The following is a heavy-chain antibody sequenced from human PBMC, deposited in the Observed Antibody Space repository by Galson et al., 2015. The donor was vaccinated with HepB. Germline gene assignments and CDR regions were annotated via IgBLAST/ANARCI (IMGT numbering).Heavy chain of an antibody. Sequence: SLRLSCAASGFTFSSYAMSWVRQAPGKGLEWVSAISGSGGSTYYADSVKGRFTISRDNSKNTLYLQMNSLRAEDTAAYYCAMVRGVIIGIWGQKPFDYWGQGTLVTVSS. CDR1: GFTFSSYA. D-gene: IGHD3-10*01. CDR2: ISGSGGST. J-gene: IGHJ4*02. CDR3: AMVRGVIIGIWGQKPFDY. V-gene: IGHV3-23*01.